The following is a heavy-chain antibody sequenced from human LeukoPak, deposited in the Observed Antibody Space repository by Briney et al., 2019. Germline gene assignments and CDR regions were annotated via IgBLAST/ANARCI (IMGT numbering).Heavy chain of an antibody. J-gene: IGHJ4*02. CDR2: IYPGDSDI. D-gene: IGHD7-27*01. CDR3: VTRTTGEYYFDY. Sequence: GESLKISCKGSGYMFTIYWIGWVRQLPGRGLVWIGIIYPGDSDIRYSPSFQGQVNISADKSISTAYLQWSSLKASDTAMYYCVTRTTGEYYFDYWGQGTLVTVSS. V-gene: IGHV5-51*01. CDR1: GYMFTIYW.